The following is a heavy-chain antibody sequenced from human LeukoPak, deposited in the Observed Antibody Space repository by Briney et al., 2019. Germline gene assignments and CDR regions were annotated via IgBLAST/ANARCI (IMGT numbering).Heavy chain of an antibody. CDR2: VSGSGGST. V-gene: IGHV3-23*01. CDR1: GFTFSSYA. J-gene: IGHJ6*02. CDR3: AKYVEIIYGMDV. D-gene: IGHD3-10*02. Sequence: PGGSLRLSCAASGFTFSSYAMSWVRQAPGKGLEWVSAVSGSGGSTYYADSVKGRFTISRDNSKNTLYLQMNSLRAEDTAVYYCAKYVEIIYGMDVWGQGTTVTVSS.